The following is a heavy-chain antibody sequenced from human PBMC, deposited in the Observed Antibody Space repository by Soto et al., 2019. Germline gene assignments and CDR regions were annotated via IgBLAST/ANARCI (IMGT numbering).Heavy chain of an antibody. J-gene: IGHJ5*02. Sequence: QVQLQESGPGLVKPSETLSVTCTVSGGSVSSRSHFWSWIRQPPGGGLQWIGYIFYSGSTNCNPSLKSRATLSVDTSRNQFSLRLTSVTAADTAFYYCARYDAESGSNKIDPWGQGTLVTVSS. D-gene: IGHD5-12*01. CDR3: ARYDAESGSNKIDP. V-gene: IGHV4-61*01. CDR1: GGSVSSRSHF. CDR2: IFYSGST.